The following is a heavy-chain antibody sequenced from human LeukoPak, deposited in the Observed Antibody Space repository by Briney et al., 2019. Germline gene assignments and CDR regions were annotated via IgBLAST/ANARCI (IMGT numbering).Heavy chain of an antibody. CDR1: DGSFNGYY. D-gene: IGHD6-19*01. CDR3: ARLGWQWLVYAFDI. J-gene: IGHJ3*02. CDR2: INHSGST. Sequence: SETLSLTCAVYDGSFNGYYWSWIRQPPGKGLEWIGEINHSGSTYYNPSLESRVTISIDTSKNQFSLKLSSVTAADTAVYSCARLGWQWLVYAFDIWGQGTMVTVSS. V-gene: IGHV4-34*01.